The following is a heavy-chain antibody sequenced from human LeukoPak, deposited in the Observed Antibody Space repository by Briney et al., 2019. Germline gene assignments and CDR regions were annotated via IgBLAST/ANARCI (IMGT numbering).Heavy chain of an antibody. CDR2: ISSRGTST. V-gene: IGHV3-23*01. D-gene: IGHD3-22*01. CDR3: AKERDYYDSSGYFDF. J-gene: IGHJ4*02. CDR1: GFTFSSYA. Sequence: PGGSLRLSCAASGFTFSSYAMSWVRQAPGKGLEWVSAISSRGTSTNYADSVSGQFTISRDDSKNTLYLQMNSLRAEDTAVYYCAKERDYYDSSGYFDFWGQGTLVTVSS.